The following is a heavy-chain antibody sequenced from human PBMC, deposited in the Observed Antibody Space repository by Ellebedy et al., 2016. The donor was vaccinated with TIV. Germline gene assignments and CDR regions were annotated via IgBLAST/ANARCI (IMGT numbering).Heavy chain of an antibody. CDR1: GGSISSGDYY. CDR3: AREAGFGEVDY. Sequence: SETLSLTCTVSGGSISSGDYYWSWIRQPPGKGLEWIGYIYYSGSTYYNPSLKSRVTISVDTSKNQFSLKLSSVTAADTAVYYCAREAGFGEVDYWGQGTLVTVSS. J-gene: IGHJ4*02. V-gene: IGHV4-30-4*01. D-gene: IGHD3-10*01. CDR2: IYYSGST.